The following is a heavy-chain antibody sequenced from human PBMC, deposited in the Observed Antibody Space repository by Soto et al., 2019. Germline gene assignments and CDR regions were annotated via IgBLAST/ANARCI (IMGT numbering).Heavy chain of an antibody. Sequence: QVQLAESGGGVVQPGRSQRLSCAASGFIFTSYGLNWVRQAPGKGLEWVAAVSSNGNKKYYADSVKGRFTISRDTTNKCLYLQTNGLRAVETAVYYCARGTSGGYDRTSDFDLWGRGTLVTVSS. CDR3: ARGTSGGYDRTSDFDL. CDR2: VSSNGNKK. CDR1: GFIFTSYG. V-gene: IGHV3-30*19. J-gene: IGHJ2*01. D-gene: IGHD5-12*01.